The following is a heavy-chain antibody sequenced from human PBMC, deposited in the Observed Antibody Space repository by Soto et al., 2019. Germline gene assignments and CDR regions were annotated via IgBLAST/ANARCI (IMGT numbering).Heavy chain of an antibody. J-gene: IGHJ6*02. V-gene: IGHV3-33*01. D-gene: IGHD6-6*01. CDR2: IWYDGSNK. CDR3: AGNNSSSSDYYYGMDV. CDR1: GFTFSSYG. Sequence: GGSLRLSCAASGFTFSSYGMHWVRQAPGKGLEWVAVIWYDGSNKYYADSVKGRFTICRDNAKNTLYLKMNSLRAEDTAVYYCAGNNSSSSDYYYGMDVWGQGTTVTVSS.